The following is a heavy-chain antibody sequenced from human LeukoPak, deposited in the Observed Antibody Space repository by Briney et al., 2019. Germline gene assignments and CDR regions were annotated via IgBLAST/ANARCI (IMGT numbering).Heavy chain of an antibody. CDR2: IYYSGST. V-gene: IGHV4-39*02. D-gene: IGHD4-17*01. Sequence: PSETLSLTCTVSGGSISSSSYYWGWIRQPPGKGLEWIGSIYYSGSTYYNPSLKSRVTISVDTSKNQFSLKLSSVTAADTAVYYCARDATYGDYFDYWGQGTLVTVSS. CDR1: GGSISSSSYY. CDR3: ARDATYGDYFDY. J-gene: IGHJ4*02.